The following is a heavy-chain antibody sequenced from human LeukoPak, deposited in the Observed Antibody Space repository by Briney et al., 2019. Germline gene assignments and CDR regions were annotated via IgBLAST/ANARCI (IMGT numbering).Heavy chain of an antibody. CDR2: ISSNGGST. CDR3: AREPQLEYYFDY. Sequence: AGGSLRLSCTVSGFTVSSNSMSWVRQAPGKGLEYVSAISSNGGSTYYANSVKGRFTISRDNSKNTLYLQMGSLRGEDMAVYYCAREPQLEYYFDYWGQGTLVTVSS. D-gene: IGHD3-3*01. J-gene: IGHJ4*02. V-gene: IGHV3-64*01. CDR1: GFTVSSNS.